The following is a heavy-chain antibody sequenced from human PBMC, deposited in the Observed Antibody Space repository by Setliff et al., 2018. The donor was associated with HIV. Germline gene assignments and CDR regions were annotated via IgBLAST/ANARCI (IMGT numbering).Heavy chain of an antibody. CDR1: GGSLNRHY. J-gene: IGHJ5*02. D-gene: IGHD3-3*01. Sequence: SETLSLTCSVSGGSLNRHYWSWIRQTPGKGLEWIGEINHGGSTNYDPSLKRRVTVTPDTSKNQFSLKLRSVTAADTAVYYCARRVYHDFWSGYYLSISKWFDPWGQGILVTVSS. CDR2: INHGGST. CDR3: ARRVYHDFWSGYYLSISKWFDP. V-gene: IGHV4-34*01.